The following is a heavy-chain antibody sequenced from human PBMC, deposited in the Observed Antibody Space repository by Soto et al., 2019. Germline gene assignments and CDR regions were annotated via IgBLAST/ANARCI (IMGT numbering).Heavy chain of an antibody. CDR1: GFSLRNSGLG. CDR3: AHLTTGGFYFDY. CDR2: IYWDDDK. V-gene: IGHV2-5*02. Sequence: QITLKESGPTLVKPTQTLTLTCTFSGFSLRNSGLGVGSIRQPPGKALEWLALIYWDDDKRYSPSLKSRLTITKDTSKNQVVLTMTNMDPGDTATYYCAHLTTGGFYFDYWGQGTLVTVSS. J-gene: IGHJ4*02. D-gene: IGHD4-17*01.